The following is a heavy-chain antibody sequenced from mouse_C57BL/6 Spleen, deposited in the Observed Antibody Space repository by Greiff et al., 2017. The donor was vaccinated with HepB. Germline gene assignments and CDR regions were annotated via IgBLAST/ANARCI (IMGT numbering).Heavy chain of an antibody. CDR1: GYTFTSYW. Sequence: QVQLQQPGAELVRPGSSVKLSCKASGYTFTSYWMDWVKQRPGQGLEWIGNIYPSDSETHYNQKFKDKATLTVDKSSSTAYMQLSSLTSEDSAVYYCARGHHYYAMDYWGQGTSVTVSS. V-gene: IGHV1-61*01. J-gene: IGHJ4*01. CDR2: IYPSDSET. CDR3: ARGHHYYAMDY.